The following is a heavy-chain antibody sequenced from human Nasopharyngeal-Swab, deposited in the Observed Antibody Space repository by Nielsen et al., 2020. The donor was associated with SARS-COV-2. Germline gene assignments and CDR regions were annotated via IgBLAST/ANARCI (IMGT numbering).Heavy chain of an antibody. J-gene: IGHJ4*02. V-gene: IGHV1-18*01. CDR3: ARRATFDY. Sequence: WVRQAPGQGLEWMGWISAYNGNTNYAQKLQGRVTMTTDTSTSTAYMELRSLRSDDTAVYYCARRATFDYWGQGTLVTVS. CDR2: ISAYNGNT. D-gene: IGHD5-12*01.